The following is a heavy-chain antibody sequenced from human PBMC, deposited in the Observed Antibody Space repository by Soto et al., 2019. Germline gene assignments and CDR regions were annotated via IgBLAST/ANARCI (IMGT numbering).Heavy chain of an antibody. Sequence: QVQLVESGGGVVQPGWSLRLSCAASGFTFSSYAMHWVRQAPGKGLEWVAVISNDGSNKYYADSVKGRFTISRDNSKTTLYLQMTSRKAEDTASICCAEEVGLWMITFGGGMDVWGQGTTVTVSS. V-gene: IGHV3-30-3*01. D-gene: IGHD3-16*01. J-gene: IGHJ6*02. CDR2: ISNDGSNK. CDR3: AEEVGLWMITFGGGMDV. CDR1: GFTFSSYA.